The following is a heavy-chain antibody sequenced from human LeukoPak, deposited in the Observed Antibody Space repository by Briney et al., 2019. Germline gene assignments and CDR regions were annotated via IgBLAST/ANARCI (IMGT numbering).Heavy chain of an antibody. CDR2: IYYSRSS. V-gene: IGHV4-39*01. CDR1: GDSISGISYY. D-gene: IGHD1-26*01. J-gene: IGHJ4*02. CDR3: ARQGAVGATGFDF. Sequence: SSETLSLTCSVSGDSISGISYYWGWIRQPPGKGLEWIGKIYYSRSSYNNPSLESRVVISLDTSRNQFSLKLTSVTATDTAVYYCARQGAVGATGFDFWGQGILVTVSS.